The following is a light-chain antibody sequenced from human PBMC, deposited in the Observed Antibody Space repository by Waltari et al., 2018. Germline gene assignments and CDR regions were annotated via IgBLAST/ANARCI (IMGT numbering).Light chain of an antibody. Sequence: LSVSPGERATLSCRASQSVSSNLAWYQQKPGQAPRLLIYGASTRATGIPARFSGSGSGTEFTLTISSLQSEDFAVYYCQQYNNWPYTFGQGTNLEIK. CDR3: QQYNNWPYT. V-gene: IGKV3-15*01. CDR2: GAS. J-gene: IGKJ2*01. CDR1: QSVSSN.